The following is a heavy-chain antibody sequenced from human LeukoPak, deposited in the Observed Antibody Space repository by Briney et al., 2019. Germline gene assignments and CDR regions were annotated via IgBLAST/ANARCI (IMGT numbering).Heavy chain of an antibody. CDR1: GYTFTSYG. D-gene: IGHD2-21*01. CDR2: ISTYNGNA. Sequence: ASVKVPCKASGYTFTSYGISWVRQAPGQGLEWMGWISTYNGNANYAQNFQGRVTMTTDTSTSTAYMELRSLRSDDTALYYCARDRVAGIHLNWFDPWGQGTLVTVSS. V-gene: IGHV1-18*01. CDR3: ARDRVAGIHLNWFDP. J-gene: IGHJ5*02.